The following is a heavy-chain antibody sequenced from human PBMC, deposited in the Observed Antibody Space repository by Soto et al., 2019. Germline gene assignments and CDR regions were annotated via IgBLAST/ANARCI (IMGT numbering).Heavy chain of an antibody. J-gene: IGHJ6*02. V-gene: IGHV3-11*01. Sequence: SLRLSCAASGFTFSDYYMSWIRQAPGKGLEWVSYISSSGSTIYYADSVKGRFTISRDNAKNTLYLQMNSLRAEDTALYYCAKGRSYYYYYGVDVWGQGSTVNVSS. CDR2: ISSSGSTI. CDR3: AKGRSYYYYYGVDV. CDR1: GFTFSDYY.